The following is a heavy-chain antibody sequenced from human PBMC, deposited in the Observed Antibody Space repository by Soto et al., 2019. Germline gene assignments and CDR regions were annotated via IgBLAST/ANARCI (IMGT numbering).Heavy chain of an antibody. CDR2: ISGSGTST. D-gene: IGHD4-17*01. CDR1: GFTFSSYA. V-gene: IGHV3-23*01. J-gene: IGHJ4*02. CDR3: AKENTPDYGDYVDY. Sequence: EGSLRLSCAASGFTFSSYAMSWVRQAPGKGLKWISSISGSGTSTYYADSVKGRFTISRDNSKNTMYLQMNSLRAEDTALYFCAKENTPDYGDYVDYWGQGTLVTVSS.